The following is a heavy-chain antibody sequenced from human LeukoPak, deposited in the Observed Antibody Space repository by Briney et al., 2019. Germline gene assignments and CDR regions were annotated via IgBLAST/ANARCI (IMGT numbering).Heavy chain of an antibody. J-gene: IGHJ4*02. CDR3: ARERGGYFDY. Sequence: SETLSLTCTVSGGSISSYYWSWIRQPPGKGLERIGYIYYSGSTNYNPSLKSRVTISVDTSKNQFSLKLSSVTAADTAVYYCARERGGYFDYWGQGTLVTVSS. CDR1: GGSISSYY. CDR2: IYYSGST. V-gene: IGHV4-59*01. D-gene: IGHD3-10*01.